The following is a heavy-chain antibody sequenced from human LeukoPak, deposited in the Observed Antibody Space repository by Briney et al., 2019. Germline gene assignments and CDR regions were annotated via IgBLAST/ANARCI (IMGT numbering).Heavy chain of an antibody. D-gene: IGHD5-18*01. Sequence: SETLSLTCTVSGGSISDYYRGWIRQPPGKGLEWIGYFYNSGSSTYNPSLKSRVTISVDTSKEQFSLKVNSVTAADTAVYYCAREGGVTPAFDYWGQGTLVTVSS. CDR3: AREGGVTPAFDY. J-gene: IGHJ4*02. CDR1: GGSISDYY. CDR2: FYNSGSS. V-gene: IGHV4-59*01.